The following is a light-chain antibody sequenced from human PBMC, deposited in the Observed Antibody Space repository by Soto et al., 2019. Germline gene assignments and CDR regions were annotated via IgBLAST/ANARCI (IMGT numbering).Light chain of an antibody. V-gene: IGKV1-5*03. CDR3: KQHSRFSIT. Sequence: DIQMTQSPSTLSASVVARVTITCRASESISRWLAWYQQKPRKAPKLLIYEASNLESGVPSRFSGSGSGTEFTLTINSLQADDFATYHCKQHSRFSITVGQGTRRDIK. CDR1: ESISRW. CDR2: EAS. J-gene: IGKJ5*01.